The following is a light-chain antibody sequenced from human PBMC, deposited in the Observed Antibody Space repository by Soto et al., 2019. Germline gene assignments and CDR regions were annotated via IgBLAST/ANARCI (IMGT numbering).Light chain of an antibody. Sequence: QSALTQPASVSGSPGQSITISCTGTSSDVGSYNVVSWYQHHPGKAPKLMIYDVTKRPSGVSNWFSGSKSGNTASLTISGLQAEDEADYYCCSYAGSSTYVFGTGTKVTVL. CDR2: DVT. CDR3: CSYAGSSTYV. J-gene: IGLJ1*01. CDR1: SSDVGSYNV. V-gene: IGLV2-23*02.